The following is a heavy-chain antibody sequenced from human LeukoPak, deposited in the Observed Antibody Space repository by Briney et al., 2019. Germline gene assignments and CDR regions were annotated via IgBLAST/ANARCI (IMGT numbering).Heavy chain of an antibody. CDR1: GFTFSSYA. Sequence: SGGSLRLSCAPSGFTFSSYAMSWVRQAPGKGLEWVSAISGSGGSTYYADSVKGRFTISRDNSKNTLYLQMNSLRAEDTAVYYCAKSLQVRYYDSSGYYYATGLTAFDIWGQGTMVTVSS. CDR3: AKSLQVRYYDSSGYYYATGLTAFDI. J-gene: IGHJ3*02. D-gene: IGHD3-22*01. V-gene: IGHV3-23*01. CDR2: ISGSGGST.